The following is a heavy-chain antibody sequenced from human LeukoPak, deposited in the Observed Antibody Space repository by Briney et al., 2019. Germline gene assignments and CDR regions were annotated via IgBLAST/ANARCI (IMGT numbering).Heavy chain of an antibody. J-gene: IGHJ4*02. CDR1: GFSFSTYW. CDR3: ARVGLLLWFGELNN. CDR2: VRSDGSEI. D-gene: IGHD3-10*01. Sequence: PGGSLRLSCTASGFSFSTYWMTWVRQAPGRGVEGVTNVRSDGSEINYVDSVKGRFTISRDNGKNSLYLEMNSLRAEDTAVYYRARVGLLLWFGELNNWGQGTLVTVSS. V-gene: IGHV3-7*01.